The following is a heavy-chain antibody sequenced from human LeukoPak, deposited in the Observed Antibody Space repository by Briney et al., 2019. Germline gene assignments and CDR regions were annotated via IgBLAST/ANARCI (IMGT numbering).Heavy chain of an antibody. D-gene: IGHD6-13*01. CDR2: ISAYNGNT. CDR3: ARGAIAAAGTPFDY. V-gene: IGHV1-18*01. J-gene: IGHJ4*02. Sequence: ASVKVSCKASGGTFSSYAISWVRQAPGQGLEWMGWISAYNGNTNSAQKLQGRVTMTTDTSTSTAYMELRSLRSADTAVYYCARGAIAAAGTPFDYWGQGTLVTVSS. CDR1: GGTFSSYA.